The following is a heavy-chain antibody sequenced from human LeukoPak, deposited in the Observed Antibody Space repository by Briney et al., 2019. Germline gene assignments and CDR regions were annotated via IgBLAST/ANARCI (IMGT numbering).Heavy chain of an antibody. CDR2: IYYSGST. Sequence: SETLSLTFTVSGGSISSSSYYWGWIRQPPGKGLEWIGSIYYSGSTYYNPSLKSRVTISVDTSKNQFSLKLSSVTAADTAVYYCARGGPICEGDYWRQGTLVTVSS. V-gene: IGHV4-39*01. D-gene: IGHD3-3*01. J-gene: IGHJ4*02. CDR1: GGSISSSSYY. CDR3: ARGGPICEGDY.